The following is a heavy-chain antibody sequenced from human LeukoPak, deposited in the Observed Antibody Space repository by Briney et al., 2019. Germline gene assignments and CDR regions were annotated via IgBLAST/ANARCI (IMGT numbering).Heavy chain of an antibody. Sequence: SETQSLTCTVSGGSISSYYWSWIRQLAGKGLEWIGRIYTSGSTNYNPSLKSRVTMSVDTSKNQFSLKLSSVTAADTAVYYCATGYCSSTSCAEFDYWGQGTLVTVSS. CDR3: ATGYCSSTSCAEFDY. D-gene: IGHD2-2*03. CDR1: GGSISSYY. J-gene: IGHJ4*02. V-gene: IGHV4-4*07. CDR2: IYTSGST.